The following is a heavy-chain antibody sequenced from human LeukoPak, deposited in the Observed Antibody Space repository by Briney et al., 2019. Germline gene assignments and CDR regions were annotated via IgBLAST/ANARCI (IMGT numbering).Heavy chain of an antibody. V-gene: IGHV3-53*01. CDR3: AREPIAAAGFDY. CDR2: IYSGGST. J-gene: IGHJ4*02. CDR1: GFTFSSTY. Sequence: GGSLRLSCAASGFTFSSTYMSWVRQAPGKGLEWVSVIYSGGSTYYADSVKGRFTISRDNSKNTLYLQMNSLRAEDTAVYYCAREPIAAAGFDYWGQGTLVTVSS. D-gene: IGHD6-13*01.